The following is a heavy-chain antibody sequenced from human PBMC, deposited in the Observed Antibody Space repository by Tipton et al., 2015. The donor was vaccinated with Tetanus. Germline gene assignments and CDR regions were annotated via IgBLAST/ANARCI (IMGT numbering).Heavy chain of an antibody. J-gene: IGHJ5*02. V-gene: IGHV4-31*03. CDR3: ARDQGGGRVVRLNWFDP. Sequence: TLSLTCTVSGDSVSTGNFYWSWIRQPPGKGLEWIAFIHHSGLAFSKPSLKSRVSMSVDTSKNQFSLNLTSVTAADTAMYYCARDQGGGRVVRLNWFDPWGQGTLVTVSS. CDR1: GDSVSTGNFY. CDR2: IHHSGLA. D-gene: IGHD6-6*01.